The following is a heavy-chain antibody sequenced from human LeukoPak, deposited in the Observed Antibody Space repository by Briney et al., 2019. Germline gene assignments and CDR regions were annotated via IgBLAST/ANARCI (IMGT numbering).Heavy chain of an antibody. D-gene: IGHD1-26*01. Sequence: GGSLRLSCAASGFTFSSYSMNWARQAPGKGLEWVSSISSSSSYIYYADSVKGRLTISRDNAKNSLYLQMNSLRAEDTAVYYCARGWEVLDYWGQGTLVTVSS. CDR2: ISSSSSYI. V-gene: IGHV3-21*01. CDR1: GFTFSSYS. J-gene: IGHJ4*02. CDR3: ARGWEVLDY.